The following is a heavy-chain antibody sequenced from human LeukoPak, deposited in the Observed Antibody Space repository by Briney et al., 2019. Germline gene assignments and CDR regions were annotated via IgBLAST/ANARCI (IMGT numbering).Heavy chain of an antibody. CDR2: MDYAGYT. CDR1: AGSIYSTSFF. V-gene: IGHV4-39*06. D-gene: IGHD1-26*01. CDR3: ARRCDIGSDDGEVYFDY. J-gene: IGHJ4*02. Sequence: PSETLSLTCTVSAGSIYSTSFFRGWLRQPPGRGRERIACMDYAGYTYHNQSLNSIITVSVNTSTYQFLLKLTSVTTAVPDGDFCARRCDIGSDDGEVYFDYWGQGTLVTVSS.